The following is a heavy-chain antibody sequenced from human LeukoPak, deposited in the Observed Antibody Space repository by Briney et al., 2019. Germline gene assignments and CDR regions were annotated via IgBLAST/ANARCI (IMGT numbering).Heavy chain of an antibody. J-gene: IGHJ4*02. CDR3: ARGTVTRASSWSNLFDY. Sequence: GASVKVSCKASGYTFTSYGISWVRQAPGQRLEWMGWINAGNGDTKYSQNFQGRVTSTRDTSATTSYMELSFLRSEDTAVYYCARGTVTRASSWSNLFDYWGQGTLVTVSS. CDR2: INAGNGDT. V-gene: IGHV1-3*01. D-gene: IGHD6-13*01. CDR1: GYTFTSYG.